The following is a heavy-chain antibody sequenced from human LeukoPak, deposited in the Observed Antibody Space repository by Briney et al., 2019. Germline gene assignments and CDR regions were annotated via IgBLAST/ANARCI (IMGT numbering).Heavy chain of an antibody. CDR1: GFTFSSYG. Sequence: VGSLRLSCAASGFTFSSYGISWVRQAPGKGLESVADIKPAVSVEYYVDSVKGRFTISRDNAKNSLYLQMNSLRSEDTAVYYCARDSRSMIVRWFDPWGQGTLVTVSS. V-gene: IGHV3-7*01. J-gene: IGHJ5*02. D-gene: IGHD3-22*01. CDR3: ARDSRSMIVRWFDP. CDR2: IKPAVSVE.